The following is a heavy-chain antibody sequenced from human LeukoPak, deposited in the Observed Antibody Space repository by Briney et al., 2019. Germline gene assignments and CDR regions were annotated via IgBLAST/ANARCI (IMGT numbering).Heavy chain of an antibody. V-gene: IGHV3-9*01. Sequence: PGRSLRLSCAASGFTFDDYAMHWVRQAPGKGLEWVSGISWNSGSIGYADSVEGRFTISRDNAKNSLYLQMNSLRAEDTALYYCAKDRGIAAAGTFDYWGQGTLVTVSS. CDR1: GFTFDDYA. J-gene: IGHJ4*02. CDR2: ISWNSGSI. CDR3: AKDRGIAAAGTFDY. D-gene: IGHD6-13*01.